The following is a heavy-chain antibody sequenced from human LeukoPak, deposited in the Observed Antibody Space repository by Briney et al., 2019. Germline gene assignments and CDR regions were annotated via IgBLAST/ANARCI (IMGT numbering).Heavy chain of an antibody. J-gene: IGHJ4*02. D-gene: IGHD5-18*01. Sequence: PGGSLRLSCAASGFTFSSYVMHWVRQAPGKGLEWVAVISYDGSNKYYADSVKGRFTISRDNSKNTLYLQMNSLRPEDTAVYYCAKDQGYSYGYVSYWGQGTLVTVSS. CDR3: AKDQGYSYGYVSY. CDR1: GFTFSSYV. V-gene: IGHV3-30*18. CDR2: ISYDGSNK.